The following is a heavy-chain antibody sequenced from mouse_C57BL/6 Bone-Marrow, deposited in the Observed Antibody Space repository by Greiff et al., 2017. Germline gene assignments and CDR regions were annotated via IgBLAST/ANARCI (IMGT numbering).Heavy chain of an antibody. CDR1: GYTFTDYY. J-gene: IGHJ3*01. CDR3: ARIEGNYDAFAY. CDR2: INPYNGGT. Sequence: VQLQQSGPVLVKPGASVKMSCKASGYTFTDYYMNWVKQSHGKSLEWIGVINPYNGGTSYNQKFKGKATLTVDKSSSPAYMELNSLTSEDSAVYYCARIEGNYDAFAYWGQGTLVTVSA. D-gene: IGHD2-4*01. V-gene: IGHV1-19*01.